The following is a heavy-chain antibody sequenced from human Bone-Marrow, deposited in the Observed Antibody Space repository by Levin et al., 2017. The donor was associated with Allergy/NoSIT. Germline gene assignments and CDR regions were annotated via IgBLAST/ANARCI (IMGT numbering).Heavy chain of an antibody. CDR1: GVAITTENYY. V-gene: IGHV4-39*01. CDR2: VSYSGSA. J-gene: IGHJ4*02. Sequence: GSLRLSCTVSGVAITTENYYWGWIRLPPGTGLEWVASVSYSGSAYHSPSLKRRVTVSFDSSKNQFFLSLTSVTAADTAVYYCASRCDGDNCDSGIDFWGQGTLATVAS. CDR3: ASRCDGDNCDSGIDF. D-gene: IGHD4-23*01.